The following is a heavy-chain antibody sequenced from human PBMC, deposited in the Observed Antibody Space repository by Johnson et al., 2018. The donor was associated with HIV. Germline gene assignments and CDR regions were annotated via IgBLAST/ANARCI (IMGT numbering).Heavy chain of an antibody. V-gene: IGHV3-11*01. Sequence: QMLLVEAGGGLVQPGGSLRLSCGASGFSVSDYYMSWIRQAPGKGLEWVSYISSSGSTIYYADSVKGRFTISRDNAKNSLYLQMNSLRAEDTAVYYCAKVGAVAGTRDAFDIWGQGTMVTVSS. J-gene: IGHJ3*02. CDR1: GFSVSDYY. D-gene: IGHD6-19*01. CDR3: AKVGAVAGTRDAFDI. CDR2: ISSSGSTI.